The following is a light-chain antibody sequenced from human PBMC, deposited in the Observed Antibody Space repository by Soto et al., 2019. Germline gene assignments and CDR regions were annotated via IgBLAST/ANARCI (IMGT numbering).Light chain of an antibody. J-gene: IGKJ5*01. CDR2: KVS. CDR3: MQGTYWPIS. V-gene: IGKV2-30*01. Sequence: DVVVTQSPFSLPVTLGQPASISCKSGQGLLFSDGNTYLDWFQQRPGQSPRRLIYKVSKRDSGVRDRFSGSGAGTDFTLRISRVEAEDVGVYYCMQGTYWPISFGQGTRLEIK. CDR1: QGLLFSDGNTY.